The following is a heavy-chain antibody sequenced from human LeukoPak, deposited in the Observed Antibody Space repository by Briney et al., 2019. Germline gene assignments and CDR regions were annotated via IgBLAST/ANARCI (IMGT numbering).Heavy chain of an antibody. CDR1: GDSMSSYY. V-gene: IGHV4-59*08. CDR3: ARHPEPPQKYSSRPFDY. J-gene: IGHJ4*02. Sequence: SETLSLTCTVSGDSMSSYYWSWIRQPPGKGLEWIGYIYYSGSSVGSTSYTPSLKSRVTISVDTSKNQSSLKLSSVTAADTAVYYCARHPEPPQKYSSRPFDYWGQGTLVTVSS. D-gene: IGHD6-13*01. CDR2: IYYSGSSVGST.